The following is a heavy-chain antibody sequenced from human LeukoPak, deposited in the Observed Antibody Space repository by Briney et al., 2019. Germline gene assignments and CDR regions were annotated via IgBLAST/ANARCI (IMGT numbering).Heavy chain of an antibody. Sequence: TGGSLRLSCAASGFTFSSYSMNWVRQAPGKGLEWVSGTSDRGDYTYYADSVKGRFTISRDSSKNTLFLQMNSLRAEDTALYFCARKAQYNGHYPLDYWGQGTLVTVSS. V-gene: IGHV3-23*01. CDR3: ARKAQYNGHYPLDY. CDR1: GFTFSSYS. CDR2: TSDRGDYT. J-gene: IGHJ4*02. D-gene: IGHD1-7*01.